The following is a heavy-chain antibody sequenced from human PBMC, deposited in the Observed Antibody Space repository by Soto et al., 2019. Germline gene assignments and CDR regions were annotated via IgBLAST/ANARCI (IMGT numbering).Heavy chain of an antibody. V-gene: IGHV1-69*01. CDR2: IIPVFGTT. J-gene: IGHJ4*02. CDR3: ARGGGPYVWFNEF. D-gene: IGHD3-16*01. CDR1: GGLFSSFA. Sequence: QAQLVQSGPEVKRPGSSVKISCKDSGGLFSSFAISWVRQAPGQGLEWLGGIIPVFGTTNYAEKFQDRVTITAEESTNTAYMELSSLRSGDTAMYYCARGGGPYVWFNEFWGQGTLVTVSS.